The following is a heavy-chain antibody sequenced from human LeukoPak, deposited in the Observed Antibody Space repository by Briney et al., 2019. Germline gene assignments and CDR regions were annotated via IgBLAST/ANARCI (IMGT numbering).Heavy chain of an antibody. J-gene: IGHJ4*02. CDR3: ARGAATTGYYES. D-gene: IGHD3-9*01. CDR1: GFTFSSYA. CDR2: ITNNGGST. V-gene: IGHV3-64*01. Sequence: PGGSLRLSCAASGFTFSSYAMHWVRQAPGKGLEFVSAITNNGGSTYYANSLKGRFTISRDNSKDTVYLQMGGLRPKDTAVYYCARGAATTGYYESWGQGTLVTVSS.